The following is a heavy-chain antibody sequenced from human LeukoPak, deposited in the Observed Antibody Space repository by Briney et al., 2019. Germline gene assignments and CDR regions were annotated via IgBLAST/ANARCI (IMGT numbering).Heavy chain of an antibody. CDR2: IYHSGST. J-gene: IGHJ6*03. D-gene: IGHD3-10*01. CDR1: GYSISSGYY. Sequence: SETLSLTCTVSGYSISSGYYWGWIRQPPGKGLEWIGSIYHSGSTYYNPSLKSRVTISVDTSKNQFSLKLSSVTAADTAVYYCARIPIRGYMDVWGKGTTVTVSS. V-gene: IGHV4-38-2*02. CDR3: ARIPIRGYMDV.